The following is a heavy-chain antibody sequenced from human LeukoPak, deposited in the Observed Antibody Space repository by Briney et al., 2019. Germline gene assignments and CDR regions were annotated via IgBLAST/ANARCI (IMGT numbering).Heavy chain of an antibody. V-gene: IGHV4-59*01. D-gene: IGHD3-22*01. J-gene: IGHJ4*02. Sequence: SSETLSLTCTVSGGSISSYYWSWIRQPPGKGLEWIGYIYYSGSTNYNPSLKSRVTISVDTSKNQFSLKLSSVTAADTAVYYCARVTGKRYDSSGYPQACFDYWGQGTLVTVSS. CDR2: IYYSGST. CDR1: GGSISSYY. CDR3: ARVTGKRYDSSGYPQACFDY.